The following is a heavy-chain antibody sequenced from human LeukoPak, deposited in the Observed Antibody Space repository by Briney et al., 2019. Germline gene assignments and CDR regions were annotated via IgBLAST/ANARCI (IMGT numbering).Heavy chain of an antibody. D-gene: IGHD6-19*01. Sequence: SETLSLTCTVSGGSISSSSYYWGWIRQPPGKGLEWIGSIYYSGSTFYNPSLKSRVTISVDTSKNQFSLKVSSVTAADTAVYYCARPFTMNSSGRDFAYWGQGTLVTVSS. CDR3: ARPFTMNSSGRDFAY. V-gene: IGHV4-39*01. J-gene: IGHJ4*02. CDR1: GGSISSSSYY. CDR2: IYYSGST.